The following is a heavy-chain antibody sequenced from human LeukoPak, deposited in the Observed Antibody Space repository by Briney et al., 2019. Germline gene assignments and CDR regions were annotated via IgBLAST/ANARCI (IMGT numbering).Heavy chain of an antibody. CDR2: ISGSGGST. V-gene: IGHV3-23*01. Sequence: GGSLRLSCTASGFTFGDYAMSWVRQAPGKGLEWVLAISGSGGSTYYADSLKGRFTISRDNSKNTLYLQMNSLRAEDTAVYYCAKDRASSSRLYDAFDIWGQGTMVTVSS. D-gene: IGHD6-13*01. CDR1: GFTFGDYA. J-gene: IGHJ3*02. CDR3: AKDRASSSRLYDAFDI.